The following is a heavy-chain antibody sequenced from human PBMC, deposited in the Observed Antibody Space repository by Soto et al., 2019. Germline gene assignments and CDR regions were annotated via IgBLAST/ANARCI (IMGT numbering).Heavy chain of an antibody. D-gene: IGHD1-26*01. CDR3: ARGEQYSGRIFDY. Sequence: SQTLSLTCAITGDSVSSNSAGWSWVRQSPSRGLEWLGRTYYRSKWYYEYAVSVRGRITINPDTSKNQYSLQLNSVTPEDTAVFFCARGEQYSGRIFDYWGQGTLVTVSS. CDR1: GDSVSSNSAG. CDR2: TYYRSKWYY. J-gene: IGHJ4*02. V-gene: IGHV6-1*01.